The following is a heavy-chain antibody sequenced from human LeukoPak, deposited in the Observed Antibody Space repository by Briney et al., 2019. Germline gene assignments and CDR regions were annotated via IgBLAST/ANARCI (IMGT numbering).Heavy chain of an antibody. V-gene: IGHV1-18*01. Sequence: ASVKVSCKASNYTFTSYGISWVRQALGQGLEWMAWINAYNGDTNYAQKFQGRVTLTTDTSTSTAYMELRSLRSDDTAVYYCARDGSGVWFDYWGQGTLVTVSS. CDR1: NYTFTSYG. CDR3: ARDGSGVWFDY. D-gene: IGHD3-10*01. J-gene: IGHJ4*02. CDR2: INAYNGDT.